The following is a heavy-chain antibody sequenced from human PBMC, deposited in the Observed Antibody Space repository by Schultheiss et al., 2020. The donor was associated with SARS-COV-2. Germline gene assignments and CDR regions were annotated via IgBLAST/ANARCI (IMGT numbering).Heavy chain of an antibody. Sequence: GGSLRLSCAASGFTFSSYGMHWVRQAPGKGLEWVAVIWYDGSNKYYADSVKGRFTISRDNSKNTLYLQMNSLRAEDTAVYYCARGGRYPAKHAFDIWGQGTMVTVSS. J-gene: IGHJ3*02. CDR1: GFTFSSYG. D-gene: IGHD3-9*01. CDR3: ARGGRYPAKHAFDI. V-gene: IGHV3-33*01. CDR2: IWYDGSNK.